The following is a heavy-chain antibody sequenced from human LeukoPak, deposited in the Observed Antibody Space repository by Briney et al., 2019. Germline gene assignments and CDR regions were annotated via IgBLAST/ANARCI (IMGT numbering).Heavy chain of an antibody. CDR2: IRYNGSNK. CDR1: GFTFSSYG. D-gene: IGHD4-17*01. J-gene: IGHJ6*02. Sequence: AGGSLRLSCAASGFTFSSYGMHWVRQAPGKGLQWVAFIRYNGSNKYYADSVKGRFTISRDNSKNTLYLQMNSLRAEDTAVYYCARGGRTTWHGMDVWGQGTTVTVSS. V-gene: IGHV3-30*02. CDR3: ARGGRTTWHGMDV.